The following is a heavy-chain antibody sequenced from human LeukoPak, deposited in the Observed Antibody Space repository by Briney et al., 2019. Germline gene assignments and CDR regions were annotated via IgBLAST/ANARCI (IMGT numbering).Heavy chain of an antibody. Sequence: GGSLRLSCAASGFTFSSYAMSWVRQAPGKGLEWVSAISGSGGSTYYADSVKGRFTISRDNSKNTLYLQMNSLRAEDTAVYYCAKDLRYSHGTPEGYFDYWGQGTLVTVSS. CDR2: ISGSGGST. D-gene: IGHD5-18*01. V-gene: IGHV3-23*01. CDR3: AKDLRYSHGTPEGYFDY. CDR1: GFTFSSYA. J-gene: IGHJ4*02.